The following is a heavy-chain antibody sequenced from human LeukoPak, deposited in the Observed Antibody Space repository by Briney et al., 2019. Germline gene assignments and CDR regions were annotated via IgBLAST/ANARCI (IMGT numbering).Heavy chain of an antibody. CDR3: AKDRSGVVVPAAWDLDY. Sequence: PGGSLRPSCAASGFTFSSYGMHWVRQAPGKGLEWVAVISYDGSNKYYADSVKGRFTIPRDNSKNTLYLQMNSLRAEDTAVYYCAKDRSGVVVPAAWDLDYWGQGTLVTVSS. CDR1: GFTFSSYG. J-gene: IGHJ4*02. D-gene: IGHD2-2*01. V-gene: IGHV3-30*18. CDR2: ISYDGSNK.